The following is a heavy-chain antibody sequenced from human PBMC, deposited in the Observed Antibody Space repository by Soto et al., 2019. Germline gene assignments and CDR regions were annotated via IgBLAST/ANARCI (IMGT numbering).Heavy chain of an antibody. CDR1: GGSFSGYY. D-gene: IGHD2-15*01. CDR2: INHSGST. J-gene: IGHJ4*02. Sequence: PSETLSLTCAVYGGSFSGYYWSWIRQPPGKGLEWIGEINHSGSTNYNPSLKSRVTISVDTSKNQFSLKLSSVTAADTAVYYCARGRDDGSGGSCLDYWGQGTLVTVSS. V-gene: IGHV4-34*01. CDR3: ARGRDDGSGGSCLDY.